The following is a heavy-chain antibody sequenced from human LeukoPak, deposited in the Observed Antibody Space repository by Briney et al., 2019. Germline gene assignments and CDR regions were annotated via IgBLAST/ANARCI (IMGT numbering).Heavy chain of an antibody. CDR2: ISDGSRDT. J-gene: IGHJ4*02. CDR3: TIRLRNHFDY. Sequence: GGSLRLSCATSGFTFSSFTMNWVRQAPGKGLEWVSTISDGSRDTHYAGSVKGRFTISRDDSQNIVYLQMDSLRAEDTALYYGTIRLRNHFDYWGQGTQVTVSS. D-gene: IGHD5-12*01. CDR1: GFTFSSFT. V-gene: IGHV3-23*01.